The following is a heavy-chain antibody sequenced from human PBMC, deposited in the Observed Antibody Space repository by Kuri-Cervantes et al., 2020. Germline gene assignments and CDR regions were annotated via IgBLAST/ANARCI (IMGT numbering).Heavy chain of an antibody. Sequence: SETLSLTCTVSGGSISSYYWSWIRQPPGKGLVWIWYIYYSGSTNYNPSLKSRVTISVDTSKNQFSLKLSSVTAADTAVYYCARDGGYATRSWFDPWGQGTLVTVSS. D-gene: IGHD2-8*01. J-gene: IGHJ5*02. CDR1: GGSISSYY. V-gene: IGHV4-59*01. CDR3: ARDGGYATRSWFDP. CDR2: IYYSGST.